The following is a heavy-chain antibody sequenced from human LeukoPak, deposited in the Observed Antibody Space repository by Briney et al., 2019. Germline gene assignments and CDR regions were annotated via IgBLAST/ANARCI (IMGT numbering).Heavy chain of an antibody. Sequence: GGSLRLSCAASGFTFSSYGMSWVRQAPGKGLEWVSSISSSSSNIYYADSVKGRFTISRDNAKSSLYLQMNSLRVEDTAVYYCARCTTGRTFGSLREIKRSREIDYWGQGTLVTVSS. V-gene: IGHV3-21*01. CDR3: ARCTTGRTFGSLREIKRSREIDY. J-gene: IGHJ4*02. CDR2: ISSSSSNI. D-gene: IGHD1-1*01. CDR1: GFTFSSYG.